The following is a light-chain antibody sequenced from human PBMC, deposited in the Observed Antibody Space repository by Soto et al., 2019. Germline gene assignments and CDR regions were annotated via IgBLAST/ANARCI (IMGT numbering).Light chain of an antibody. Sequence: QSVLTQPPSASGSPGQSVTISCIGTSSDVGGYNYVSWYQQHPGKAPKLMIYEVSKRPSGVPDRFSGSKSGNTASLTVSGLQAEDEADYYCSSYAGSNNVVFGGGPKVTVL. J-gene: IGLJ2*01. CDR3: SSYAGSNNVV. CDR2: EVS. CDR1: SSDVGGYNY. V-gene: IGLV2-8*01.